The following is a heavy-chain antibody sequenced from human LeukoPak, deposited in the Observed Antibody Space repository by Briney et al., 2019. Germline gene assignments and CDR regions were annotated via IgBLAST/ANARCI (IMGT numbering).Heavy chain of an antibody. Sequence: GGSLRLSCAASGFTFSTYWMHWVRQAPGKGLVWVSRINGDGSSTSYADSVKGRFTISRDNAKNTLYLQMNSLRAEDTAVYYCARDGHGNWNDGGWFDPWGQGTLVTVSS. D-gene: IGHD1-1*01. V-gene: IGHV3-74*01. CDR3: ARDGHGNWNDGGWFDP. CDR1: GFTFSTYW. CDR2: INGDGSST. J-gene: IGHJ5*02.